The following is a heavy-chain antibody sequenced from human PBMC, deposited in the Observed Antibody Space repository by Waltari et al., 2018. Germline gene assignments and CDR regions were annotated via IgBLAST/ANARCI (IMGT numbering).Heavy chain of an antibody. CDR2: ISYDGSNK. Sequence: QVQLVESGGGVVQPGRSLRLSCAASGFTFSSYAMHWVRQAPGKGLEWGAVISYDGSNKYVADSVKGRFTISRENSKNTLYLQMNSLRAEDTAVYYCARPFGTMIVVVITTGFDYWGQGTLVTVSS. CDR1: GFTFSSYA. V-gene: IGHV3-30*01. CDR3: ARPFGTMIVVVITTGFDY. D-gene: IGHD3-22*01. J-gene: IGHJ4*02.